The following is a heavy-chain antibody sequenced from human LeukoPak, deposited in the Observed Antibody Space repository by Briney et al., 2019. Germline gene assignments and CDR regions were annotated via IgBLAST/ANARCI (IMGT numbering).Heavy chain of an antibody. D-gene: IGHD2-2*01. CDR3: ARGGAGVVVPAAPLSPSIMDV. CDR2: IYASGST. V-gene: IGHV4-4*07. J-gene: IGHJ6*02. Sequence: PSETLSLTCTVSGGSITTYSWSWIRQPAGKGLELIGRIYASGSTTYNPSLKSRVTMSVDTSKNQFSLRLSSVTAADTAVYYCARGGAGVVVPAAPLSPSIMDVWGQGTTVTVSS. CDR1: GGSITTYS.